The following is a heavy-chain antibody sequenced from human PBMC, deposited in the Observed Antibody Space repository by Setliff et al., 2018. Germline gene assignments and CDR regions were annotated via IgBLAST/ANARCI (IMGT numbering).Heavy chain of an antibody. J-gene: IGHJ4*02. V-gene: IGHV4-59*12. Sequence: SETLSLTCIVSGGSINSYYWNWIRQPPGKGLEWIGYIYYSGNSNYDTNYNPSLKSRVTILSDTSKNQFSLKLSSVTAADTALYYCTAYNTGSSKDHYWGQGTPVTVSS. D-gene: IGHD2-8*02. CDR1: GGSINSYY. CDR3: TAYNTGSSKDHY. CDR2: IYYSGNSNYDT.